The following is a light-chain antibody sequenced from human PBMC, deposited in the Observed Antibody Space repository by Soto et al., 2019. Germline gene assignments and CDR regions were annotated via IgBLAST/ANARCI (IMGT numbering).Light chain of an antibody. CDR1: PKITAYS. Sequence: ESVLTQSRNTLSLSPGRRSTLPCRASPKITAYSLSWYQQKPGQAPTLXIYVTSRRATGFPDRFSARGSATDFTPNISRLEPEDFAVYYCQQYGLLPPCTFGQGTKVDIK. CDR3: QQYGLLPPCT. V-gene: IGKV3-20*01. CDR2: VTS. J-gene: IGKJ1*01.